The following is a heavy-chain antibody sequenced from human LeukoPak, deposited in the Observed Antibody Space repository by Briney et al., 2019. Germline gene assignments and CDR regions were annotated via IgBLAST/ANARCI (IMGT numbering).Heavy chain of an antibody. CDR1: GFTFSSYG. Sequence: GGSLRLSCAASGFTFSSYGMSWVRQAPGKGLEWVSAISGSGGSTYYADSVKGRFTISRDNSKNTLYLQMNSLRAEDTAVYYCARALGYGSGSYYKVTHFDYWGQGTLVTVSS. CDR3: ARALGYGSGSYYKVTHFDY. J-gene: IGHJ4*02. V-gene: IGHV3-23*01. D-gene: IGHD3-10*01. CDR2: ISGSGGST.